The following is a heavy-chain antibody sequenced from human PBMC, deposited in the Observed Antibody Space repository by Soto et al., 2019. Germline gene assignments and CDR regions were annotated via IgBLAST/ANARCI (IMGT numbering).Heavy chain of an antibody. D-gene: IGHD5-18*01. Sequence: GGSLRLSCAASGFTFSSYGMHWVRQAPGKGLEWVAVISYDGSNKYYADSVKGRFTISRDNSKNTLYLQMNSLRAEDTAVYYCAKDLGDTAMDPFDSWGQGTLVTVSS. CDR1: GFTFSSYG. V-gene: IGHV3-30*18. CDR3: AKDLGDTAMDPFDS. CDR2: ISYDGSNK. J-gene: IGHJ4*02.